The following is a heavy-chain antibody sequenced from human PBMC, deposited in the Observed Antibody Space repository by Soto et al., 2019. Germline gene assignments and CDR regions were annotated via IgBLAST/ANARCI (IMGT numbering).Heavy chain of an antibody. Sequence: GESLKISCRASGYDFNTNWFGWVRQLPVRGLEWVGIMYPGDSDTRYNPSLQGHVTLSVDVTVSTAFLQWRSLETSDTGMYFCARLPRGCNKTSCYYADHWGQGTQVTV. D-gene: IGHD3-3*01. CDR1: GYDFNTNW. CDR2: MYPGDSDT. J-gene: IGHJ4*02. V-gene: IGHV5-51*01. CDR3: ARLPRGCNKTSCYYADH.